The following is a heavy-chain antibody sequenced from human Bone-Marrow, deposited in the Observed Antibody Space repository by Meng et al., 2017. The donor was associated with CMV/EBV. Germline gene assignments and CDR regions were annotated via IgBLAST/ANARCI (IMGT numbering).Heavy chain of an antibody. V-gene: IGHV3-7*01. CDR3: AKDRQRGATTGPVGH. J-gene: IGHJ4*02. D-gene: IGHD1-26*01. Sequence: GESLKISCAASGFTFSSYWMSWVRQAPGKGLEWVANIKQDGSEKYYVDSVKGRFTISRDNAKNSLYLQMNSLRAEDTAVYYCAKDRQRGATTGPVGHWGQGTRVTVSS. CDR1: GFTFSSYW. CDR2: IKQDGSEK.